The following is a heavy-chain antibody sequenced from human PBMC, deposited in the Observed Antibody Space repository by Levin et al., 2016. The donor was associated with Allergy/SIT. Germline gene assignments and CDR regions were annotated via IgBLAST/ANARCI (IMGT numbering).Heavy chain of an antibody. CDR3: AGRMSGSWKWWFDP. D-gene: IGHD1-26*01. Sequence: SETLSLTCALSGGPLSGYYWIWIRQPPGKGLEWIGEINDVGSVNYNPSLKSRITLSVDTSKNHFALKLRSMTAADTAVYYCAGRMSGSWKWWFDPWGQGNPGHRLL. CDR1: GGPLSGYY. J-gene: IGHJ5*02. CDR2: INDVGSV. V-gene: IGHV4-34*01.